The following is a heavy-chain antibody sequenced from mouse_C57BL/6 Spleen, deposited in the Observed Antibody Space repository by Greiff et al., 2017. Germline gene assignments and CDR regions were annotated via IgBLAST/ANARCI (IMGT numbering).Heavy chain of an antibody. CDR1: GYTFTSYW. CDR2: IHPNSGST. CDR3: ASRYGSSYVGFAY. Sequence: QVQLQQSGAELVKPGASVKLSCKASGYTFTSYWMHWVKQRPGQGLEWIGMIHPNSGSTNYNEKFKSKATLTVDKSSSTAYMQLSSLTSEDSAVYYCASRYGSSYVGFAYWGQGTLVTVSA. J-gene: IGHJ3*01. V-gene: IGHV1-64*01. D-gene: IGHD1-1*01.